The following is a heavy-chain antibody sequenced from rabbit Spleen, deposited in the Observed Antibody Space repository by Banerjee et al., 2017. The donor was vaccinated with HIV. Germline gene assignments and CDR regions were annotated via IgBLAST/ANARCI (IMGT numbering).Heavy chain of an antibody. D-gene: IGHD8-1*01. CDR3: ARGTYYPDSGYPFNL. J-gene: IGHJ4*01. Sequence: QSLEESGGDLVKPGASLTLTCKASGFDLSSYYYMCWVRQAPGKGLEWIACIYGGSSGSTYYANWAKGRFTISKTSSTTVTLQMTSLTAADTATYFCARGTYYPDSGYPFNLWGQGTLVTVS. CDR1: GFDLSSYYY. V-gene: IGHV1S40*01. CDR2: IYGGSSGST.